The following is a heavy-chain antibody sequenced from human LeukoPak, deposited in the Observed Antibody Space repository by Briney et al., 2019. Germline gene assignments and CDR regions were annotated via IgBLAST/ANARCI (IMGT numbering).Heavy chain of an antibody. J-gene: IGHJ4*02. Sequence: GASVKVSCTASGYTFTATYIHWVRQAPGQGLEWMGWINPNSGDTNYAQKFQGRVTMTTDTSISTAYMDLRSLRSDDTSVYYCARVPYSSNFDFWRQGSLVTVSS. CDR2: INPNSGDT. CDR1: GYTFTATY. CDR3: ARVPYSSNFDF. D-gene: IGHD2-2*01. V-gene: IGHV1-2*02.